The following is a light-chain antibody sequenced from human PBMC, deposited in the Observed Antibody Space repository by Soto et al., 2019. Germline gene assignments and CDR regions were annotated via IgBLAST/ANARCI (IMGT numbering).Light chain of an antibody. CDR2: AAS. CDR3: QDSYSTPPR. V-gene: IGKV1-39*01. Sequence: DIQMTQSPSSLSASVGDRVTITCRASQSISSYLNWYQQKPGKAPKLLIYAASSLQSGVPSRFSGSGSGTDFTLTISSLQPEDYATCYYQDSYSTPPRFGGETKLEI. J-gene: IGKJ4*01. CDR1: QSISSY.